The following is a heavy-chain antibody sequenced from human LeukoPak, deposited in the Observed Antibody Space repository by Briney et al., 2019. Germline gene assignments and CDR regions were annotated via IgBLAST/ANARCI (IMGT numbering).Heavy chain of an antibody. Sequence: PGGSLRLSCAASGFTFDDYAMHWDRQAPGKGLEWVSGISWNSGSIGYADSVKGRFTISRDNAKNSLYLQMNSLRAEDTALYYCAKTPLSGGGEYYFDYWGQGTLVTVSS. CDR2: ISWNSGSI. J-gene: IGHJ4*02. CDR3: AKTPLSGGGEYYFDY. CDR1: GFTFDDYA. D-gene: IGHD3-16*01. V-gene: IGHV3-9*01.